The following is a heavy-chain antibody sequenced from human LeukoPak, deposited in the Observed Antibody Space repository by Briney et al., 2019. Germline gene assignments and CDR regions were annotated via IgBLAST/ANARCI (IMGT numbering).Heavy chain of an antibody. V-gene: IGHV4-39*01. CDR2: VYFTGSP. CDR1: GDSMSSNYYY. J-gene: IGHJ6*03. CDR3: ARHLVVPATTYYYYYMDV. D-gene: IGHD2-2*01. Sequence: SETLSLTCTVSGDSMSSNYYYWGWIRQPPGKGLEWIVTVYFTGSPYYNPSLKSRVTISVDTSETQFSLTLSSVTAADTAVYFCARHLVVPATTYYYYYMDVWGKGTTVTVSS.